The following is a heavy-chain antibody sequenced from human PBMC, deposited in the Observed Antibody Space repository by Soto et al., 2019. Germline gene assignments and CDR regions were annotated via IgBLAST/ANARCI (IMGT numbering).Heavy chain of an antibody. Sequence: QITLNESGPTQVKPRQTLTLTCTFSGFSLTTSGVGVGWIRQSPGKAPVLLALIYWDDDKRYSPSLKSRLTITKDTSKNQVVLTMADLDPADTATYYCAHRVLRTVFGLVTTTAIYFDFWGQGTPVAVSS. D-gene: IGHD3-3*01. V-gene: IGHV2-5*02. CDR1: GFSLTTSGVG. CDR3: AHRVLRTVFGLVTTTAIYFDF. J-gene: IGHJ4*02. CDR2: IYWDDDK.